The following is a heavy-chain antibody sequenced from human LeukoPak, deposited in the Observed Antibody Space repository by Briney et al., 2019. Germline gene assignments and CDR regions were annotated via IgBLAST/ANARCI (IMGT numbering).Heavy chain of an antibody. Sequence: GGSLRLSCAASGFNFDDYGMSWVRQAPGKGLEWVSALTWNAGSTGYADSVKGRFIISRDNAKNSLYLQMNSLRAEDTAVYYCAEGYQLLPFDYWGQGTLVTVSS. CDR3: AEGYQLLPFDY. J-gene: IGHJ4*02. D-gene: IGHD2-2*01. CDR1: GFNFDDYG. V-gene: IGHV3-20*04. CDR2: LTWNAGST.